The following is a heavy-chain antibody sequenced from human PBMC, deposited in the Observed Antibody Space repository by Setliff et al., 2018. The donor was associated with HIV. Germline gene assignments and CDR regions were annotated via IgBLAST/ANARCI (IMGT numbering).Heavy chain of an antibody. J-gene: IGHJ6*03. V-gene: IGHV4-59*01. CDR1: GGFISNYY. Sequence: LSLTCTVSGGFISNYYWSWIRQPPGKGLEWIGHIYYSGGANYNPSLKSRITMSVDKSKNQFSLKLSAVTAADTAVYYCARLGDNSGYYYYYYMDVWGKGTTVTVSS. CDR3: ARLGDNSGYYYYYYMDV. D-gene: IGHD6-19*01. CDR2: IYYSGGA.